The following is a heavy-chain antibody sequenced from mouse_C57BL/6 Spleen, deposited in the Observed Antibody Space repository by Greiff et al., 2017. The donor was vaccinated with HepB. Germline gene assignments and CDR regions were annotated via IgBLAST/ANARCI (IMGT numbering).Heavy chain of an antibody. CDR3: TRGGHLRRGYYAMDY. V-gene: IGHV5-9-1*02. J-gene: IGHJ4*01. Sequence: DVMLVESGEGLVKPGGSLKLSCAASGFTFSSYAMSWVRQTPEKRLEWVAYISSGGDYIYYADTVKGRFTISRDNARNTLYLQMSSLKSEDTAMYYCTRGGHLRRGYYAMDYWGQGTSVTVSS. CDR2: ISSGGDYI. D-gene: IGHD2-12*01. CDR1: GFTFSSYA.